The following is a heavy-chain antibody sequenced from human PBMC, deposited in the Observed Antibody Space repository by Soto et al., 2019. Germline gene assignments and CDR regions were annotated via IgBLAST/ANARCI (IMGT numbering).Heavy chain of an antibody. J-gene: IGHJ6*04. CDR2: IIPILGVT. CDR1: GGTFSSYT. Sequence: QVQLVQSGAEVKKPGSSVKVSCKSSGGTFSSYTISWVRQAPGQGLEWMGGIIPILGVTNHAQKFQGRVTITEDKTTGKDYLDLSSLTSEDTAVYYCSGDGEVAVVTTKLDDYYDGLDAWGKGTTVAVSS. CDR3: SGDGEVAVVTTKLDDYYDGLDA. D-gene: IGHD2-2*01. V-gene: IGHV1-69*02.